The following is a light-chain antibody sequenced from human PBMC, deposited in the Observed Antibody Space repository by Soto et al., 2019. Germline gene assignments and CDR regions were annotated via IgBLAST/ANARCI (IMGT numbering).Light chain of an antibody. V-gene: IGKV1-33*01. CDR3: QQYDNLHLT. CDR1: RDISNY. Sequence: DIQMTQSPSSLSASVGDRVTITCQASRDISNYLNWYQQKPGKAPKLLIYDASNLETGVPSRFSGSGSGTDFTFTISSLPPEDIATYYCQQYDNLHLTFGGGTKVEIK. J-gene: IGKJ4*01. CDR2: DAS.